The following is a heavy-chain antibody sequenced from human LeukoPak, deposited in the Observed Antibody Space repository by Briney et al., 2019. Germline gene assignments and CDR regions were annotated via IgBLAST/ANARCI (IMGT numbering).Heavy chain of an antibody. J-gene: IGHJ4*02. Sequence: ASVKVSCKASGYIFTGYYMHWVRQAPGQGLEWMGWINPNSGGTNYAQKFQGRVTMTRDTSISTAYMELSRLRSDDTAVYYCARPLTINGYFDYWGQGTLVTVSS. CDR3: ARPLTINGYFDY. CDR1: GYIFTGYY. D-gene: IGHD2-8*01. CDR2: INPNSGGT. V-gene: IGHV1-2*02.